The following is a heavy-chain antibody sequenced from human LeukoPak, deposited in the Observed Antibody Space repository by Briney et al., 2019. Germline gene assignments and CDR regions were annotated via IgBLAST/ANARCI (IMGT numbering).Heavy chain of an antibody. J-gene: IGHJ4*02. D-gene: IGHD1-26*01. CDR3: ASSGNYYPYLLDY. V-gene: IGHV3-53*01. CDR1: EFIVSSNY. Sequence: GGSLRLSCAASEFIVSSNYMSWVRQARGKGLEWVPVLYSGGSTYYADSVKGRFTISRDNSKNTLYLQMNSLRAEDTAVYYCASSGNYYPYLLDYWGQGTLVTVSS. CDR2: LYSGGST.